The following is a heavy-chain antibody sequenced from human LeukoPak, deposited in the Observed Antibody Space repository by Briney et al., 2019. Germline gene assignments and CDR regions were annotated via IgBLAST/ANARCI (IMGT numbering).Heavy chain of an antibody. V-gene: IGHV3-30*02. J-gene: IGHJ6*03. D-gene: IGHD2-2*01. Sequence: GGSLRLSCAASGFTFSSYGMHWVRQAPGKGLEWVAFIRYDGSNKYYADSVEGRFTIAIDNSKNTLYLQMNRLRAEDSAVYYCANLPAPIVVVPAAISYYYYMDVWGKGTTVTVSS. CDR1: GFTFSSYG. CDR2: IRYDGSNK. CDR3: ANLPAPIVVVPAAISYYYYMDV.